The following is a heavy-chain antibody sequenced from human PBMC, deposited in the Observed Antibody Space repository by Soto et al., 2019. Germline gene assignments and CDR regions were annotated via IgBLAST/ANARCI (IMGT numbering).Heavy chain of an antibody. CDR3: AREGVHNYNEYYFDY. Sequence: LRLSCAASGFTFSYYTVHWVRRAPGKGLEWVSSISGIRDYIRYADSVKGRFTISRDNAKTSLYLQMNSLTAEDTAVYYCAREGVHNYNEYYFDYWGQGTLVTVSS. V-gene: IGHV3-21*06. CDR1: GFTFSYYT. CDR2: ISGIRDYI. J-gene: IGHJ4*02. D-gene: IGHD3-22*01.